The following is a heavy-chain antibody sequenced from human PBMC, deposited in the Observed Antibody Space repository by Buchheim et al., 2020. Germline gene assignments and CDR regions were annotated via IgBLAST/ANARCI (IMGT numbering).Heavy chain of an antibody. V-gene: IGHV4-31*03. Sequence: QVQLQESGPGLAKPSQTLSLTCTVSGVSISSGGYYWSWIRQHPGKGLEWIGYIYYSGSTYYNPSLKSRATLSVALSKNQFYLKLSSVTAADTAVYYCAREGYSGYDSDYFDYWGQGTL. D-gene: IGHD5-12*01. J-gene: IGHJ4*02. CDR2: IYYSGST. CDR3: AREGYSGYDSDYFDY. CDR1: GVSISSGGYY.